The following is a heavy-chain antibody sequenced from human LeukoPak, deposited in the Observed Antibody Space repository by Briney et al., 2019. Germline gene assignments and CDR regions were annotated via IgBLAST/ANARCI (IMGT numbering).Heavy chain of an antibody. CDR3: AKDLGETGYYDSSGLDY. CDR2: ISWNSGSI. J-gene: IGHJ4*02. CDR1: GFTFDDYA. V-gene: IGHV3-9*03. D-gene: IGHD3-22*01. Sequence: GRSLRLSCAASGFTFDDYAMHWVRQAPGKGLEWVSGISWNSGSIGYADSVKGRFTISRDNAKNPLYLQMNSLRAEDMALYYCAKDLGETGYYDSSGLDYWGQGTLVTVSS.